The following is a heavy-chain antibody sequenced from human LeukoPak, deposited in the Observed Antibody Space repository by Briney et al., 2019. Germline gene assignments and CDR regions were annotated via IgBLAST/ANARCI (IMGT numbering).Heavy chain of an antibody. CDR1: GYTFTSYD. CDR3: ARDRQLSSIAAAGLGDY. J-gene: IGHJ4*02. Sequence: PGASVKVSCKASGYTFTSYDINWVRQATGQGLEWMGWMNPNSGNTGYAQKFQGRVTMTRDTSISTAYMELSRLRSDDTAVYYCARDRQLSSIAAAGLGDYWGQGTLVTVSS. V-gene: IGHV1-8*01. CDR2: MNPNSGNT. D-gene: IGHD6-13*01.